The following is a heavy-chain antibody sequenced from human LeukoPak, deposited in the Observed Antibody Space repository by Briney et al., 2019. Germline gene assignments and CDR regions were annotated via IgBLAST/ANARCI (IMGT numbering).Heavy chain of an antibody. J-gene: IGHJ4*02. CDR3: ARDGGYDYVWGSYRYEDY. Sequence: ASVKVSCKASGYTFTSYYMHWVRQAPGQGLEWMGWISAYNGNTNYAQKLQGRVTMTTDTSTSTAYMELRSLRSDDTAVYYCARDGGYDYVWGSYRYEDYWGQGTLVTVSS. D-gene: IGHD3-16*02. V-gene: IGHV1-18*04. CDR2: ISAYNGNT. CDR1: GYTFTSYY.